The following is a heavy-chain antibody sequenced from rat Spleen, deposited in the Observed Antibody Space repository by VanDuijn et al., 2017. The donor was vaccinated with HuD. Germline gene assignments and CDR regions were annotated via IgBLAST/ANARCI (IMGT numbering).Heavy chain of an antibody. D-gene: IGHD1-11*01. V-gene: IGHV5-22*01. J-gene: IGHJ3*01. CDR3: AREGGDY. CDR2: ISYEGDDT. CDR1: GFTFSDYY. Sequence: EVQLVESGGGLVQPGRSLTLSCAASGFTFSDYYMAWVRQAPKRGLEWVTSISYEGDDTFYPDSVKGRFTTSRDNAENTVYLQMNSLRSEDTATYYCAREGGDYWGQGTLVTVSS.